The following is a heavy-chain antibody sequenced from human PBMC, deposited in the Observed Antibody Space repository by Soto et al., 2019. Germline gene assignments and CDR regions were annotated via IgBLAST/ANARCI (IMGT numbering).Heavy chain of an antibody. CDR1: GFTFSSYA. CDR3: ATAARPNYYYGMDV. Sequence: EVPLLESGGGLVQPGGSLRLSCAASGFTFSSYAMSWVRQAPGKGLEWVSAISGSGGSTYYADSVKGRFTISRDNSENTLYLQMNSLRAEDTAVYYCATAARPNYYYGMDVWGQGTTVTVSS. J-gene: IGHJ6*02. CDR2: ISGSGGST. V-gene: IGHV3-23*01. D-gene: IGHD6-6*01.